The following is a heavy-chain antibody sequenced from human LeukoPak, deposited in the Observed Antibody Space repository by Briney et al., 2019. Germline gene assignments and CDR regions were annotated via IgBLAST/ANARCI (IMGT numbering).Heavy chain of an antibody. D-gene: IGHD1-26*01. CDR2: VHLSGAT. V-gene: IGHV4-4*02. Sequence: SGTLSLTCGVSGGPIITTNWWSWVRQPPGKGLEWIGEVHLSGATNYNPSLAGRVTMSIDSSKNQLSLELTSVTAADTAMYYCTRESGAFSLFGFWGQGTLVTVSS. CDR3: TRESGAFSLFGF. CDR1: GGPIITTNW. J-gene: IGHJ4*02.